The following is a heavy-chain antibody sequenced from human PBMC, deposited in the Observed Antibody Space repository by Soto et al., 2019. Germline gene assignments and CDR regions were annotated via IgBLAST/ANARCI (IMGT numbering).Heavy chain of an antibody. CDR3: ARDLDWRRYHELSY. CDR2: ISAYNGNT. Sequence: QVQLVQSETEVKKPGASVKVSCKASGYTFTSYGISWVRQAPGQGLEWMGWISAYNGNTNYAQKLQGRVTMTTDTSTSTAYMEVRSLRSDDTAVYYCARDLDWRRYHELSYWGQGTLVTVSS. J-gene: IGHJ4*02. D-gene: IGHD2-2*01. CDR1: GYTFTSYG. V-gene: IGHV1-18*04.